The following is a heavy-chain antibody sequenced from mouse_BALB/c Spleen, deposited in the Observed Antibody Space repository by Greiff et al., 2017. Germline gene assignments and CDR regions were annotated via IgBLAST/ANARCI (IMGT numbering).Heavy chain of an antibody. CDR1: GYSITSDYA. J-gene: IGHJ1*01. Sequence: DVKLQESGPGLVKPSQSLSLTCTVTGYSITSDYAWNWIRQFPGNKLEWMGYISYSGSTSYNPSLKSRISITRDTSKNQFFLQLNSVTTEDTATYYCARDNYGSSHWYFDVWGAGTTVTVSS. CDR3: ARDNYGSSHWYFDV. V-gene: IGHV3-2*02. CDR2: ISYSGST. D-gene: IGHD1-1*01.